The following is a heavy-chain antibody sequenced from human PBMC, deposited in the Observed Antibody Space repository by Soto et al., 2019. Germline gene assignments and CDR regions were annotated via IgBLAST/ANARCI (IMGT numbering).Heavy chain of an antibody. J-gene: IGHJ6*02. D-gene: IGHD3-10*01. Sequence: QVQLVQSGAEVKKPGASVKVSCKASGYTFTSYGISWVRQAPGQGLEWMGWISAYNGNTNYAQKLQGRVTMTTDTSTSTDYMELRSLRSDDTAVYYCAREHPARDRRDYYYGMDVWGQGTTVTVSS. CDR3: AREHPARDRRDYYYGMDV. V-gene: IGHV1-18*04. CDR1: GYTFTSYG. CDR2: ISAYNGNT.